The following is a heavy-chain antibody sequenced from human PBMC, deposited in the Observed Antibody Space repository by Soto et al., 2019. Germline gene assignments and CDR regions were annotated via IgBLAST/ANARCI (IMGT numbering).Heavy chain of an antibody. J-gene: IGHJ4*02. V-gene: IGHV3-23*01. D-gene: IGHD4-17*01. CDR1: GFTFSSSA. CDR3: ARVPGYGGKAPCDY. CDR2: VSGSGGTT. Sequence: GSLRLSCAASGFTFSSSAMSWVRQAPGKGLEWVAAVSGSGGTTYYADSVRGRFTISRDNSQNTLFLQMNSLRAEDTAIYYCARVPGYGGKAPCDYWGQGTLVTVSS.